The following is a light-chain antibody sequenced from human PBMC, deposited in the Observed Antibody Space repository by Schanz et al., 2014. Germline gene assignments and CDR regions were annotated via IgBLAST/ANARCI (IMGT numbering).Light chain of an antibody. CDR3: TLYVGSNNLL. CDR1: SSDVGGYNS. J-gene: IGLJ2*01. V-gene: IGLV2-11*01. CDR2: YVS. Sequence: QYALTQPRSVSGSPGQSVAISCTGTSSDVGGYNSVSWYQQHPGKAPKLVIYYVSQRPSGVPYRFSGSRSGNTASLTVSGLQAEDEADYYCTLYVGSNNLLFGGGTKLTVL.